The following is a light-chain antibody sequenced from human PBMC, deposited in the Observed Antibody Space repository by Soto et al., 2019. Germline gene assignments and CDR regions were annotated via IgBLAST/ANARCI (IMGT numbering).Light chain of an antibody. CDR2: DAS. CDR3: QHMRT. J-gene: IGKJ1*01. V-gene: IGKV1-5*01. CDR1: QNINNW. Sequence: DIQMTQSPSTLSASIGDRVTITCRASQNINNWIAWYQQKPGKAPKFLIYDASTLESGVPSRFSGSGFGTEFSLTISSLQPDDFGSYYCQHMRTFGQGPKV.